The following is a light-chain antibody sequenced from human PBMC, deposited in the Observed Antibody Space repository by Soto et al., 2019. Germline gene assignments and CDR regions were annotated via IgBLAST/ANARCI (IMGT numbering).Light chain of an antibody. Sequence: QSALTQPPSASGSPGQSVTISCTGTISDVGGYNYVSWYQQHPGKAPKLMIYEVSERPSGVPDRFSGSKSGNTASLTVSGLRAEDEADYYCGSYAGFNNYVAFGGGTQLTVL. CDR1: ISDVGGYNY. V-gene: IGLV2-8*01. J-gene: IGLJ2*01. CDR2: EVS. CDR3: GSYAGFNNYVA.